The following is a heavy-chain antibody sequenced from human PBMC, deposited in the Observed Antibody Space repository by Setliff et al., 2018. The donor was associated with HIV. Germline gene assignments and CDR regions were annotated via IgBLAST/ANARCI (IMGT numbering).Heavy chain of an antibody. CDR3: ARDRGVYCRSTNCYSPVDAFDI. CDR2: ISAYNGNT. J-gene: IGHJ3*02. D-gene: IGHD2-2*01. V-gene: IGHV1-18*01. CDR1: GYTLTSYG. Sequence: ASVKVSCKASGYTLTSYGISWVRQAPGQGLEWMGWISAYNGNTNYAQKVQGRVTMTTDTSTSTANMELRSLRSDDTAVYYCARDRGVYCRSTNCYSPVDAFDIWGQGTMVTVSS.